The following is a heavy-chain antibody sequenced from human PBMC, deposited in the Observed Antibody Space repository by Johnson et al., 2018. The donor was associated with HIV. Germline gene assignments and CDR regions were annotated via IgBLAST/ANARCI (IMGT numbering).Heavy chain of an antibody. CDR3: AREFWLI. Sequence: VQLVESGGGVVQPGGSLRLSCAASGFTFSTYWMTWVRQAPGKGLEWVANINQDGSEKYYVDSVMGRFPISRDNAKNSLYLQMNSLRAEDTAVYYCAREFWLIWGQGTMVSVSS. V-gene: IGHV3-7*05. CDR2: INQDGSEK. CDR1: GFTFSTYW. J-gene: IGHJ3*02. D-gene: IGHD3-3*01.